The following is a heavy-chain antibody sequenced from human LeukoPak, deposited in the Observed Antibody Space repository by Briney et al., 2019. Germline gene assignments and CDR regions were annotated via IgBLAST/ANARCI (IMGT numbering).Heavy chain of an antibody. Sequence: GGSLRLSCAASGFTFSSYAMHWVRQAPGKGLERVAVISYDGSNKYYADSVKGRFTISRDNSKNTLYLQMNSLRAEDTAVYYCAREPLGSMDHYYYYGMDVWGQGTTVTVSS. CDR2: ISYDGSNK. V-gene: IGHV3-30-3*01. CDR1: GFTFSSYA. CDR3: AREPLGSMDHYYYYGMDV. D-gene: IGHD2-2*03. J-gene: IGHJ6*02.